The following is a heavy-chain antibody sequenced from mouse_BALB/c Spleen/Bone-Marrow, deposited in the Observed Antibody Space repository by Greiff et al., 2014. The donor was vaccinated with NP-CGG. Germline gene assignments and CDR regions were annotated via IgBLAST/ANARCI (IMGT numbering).Heavy chain of an antibody. CDR1: GYTFSNYW. Sequence: QVHVKQSGAELMKPGASVKISCKATGYTFSNYWIDWVKQRPGHGLEWIGEILPGSGTANYSEKFKGKATFTADTSSNTAYMQLSSLTSEDSALYYCARASVVPYYFDFWGQGTTLTVSS. D-gene: IGHD1-1*01. J-gene: IGHJ2*01. CDR3: ARASVVPYYFDF. CDR2: ILPGSGTA. V-gene: IGHV1-9*01.